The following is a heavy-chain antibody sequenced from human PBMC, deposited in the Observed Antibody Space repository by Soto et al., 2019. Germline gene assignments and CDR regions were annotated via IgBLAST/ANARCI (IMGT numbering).Heavy chain of an antibody. V-gene: IGHV3-21*01. D-gene: IGHD2-2*01. CDR1: GFTFSSYS. CDR3: ARDLYCSSTSCIDY. Sequence: EVQLVESGGGLVKPGGSLRLSCAASGFTFSSYSMNWVRQAPGKGLEWVSSISSSSSYIYYADSVKGRFIISRDNAKNSLYLQMNSLRAEDTAVYYCARDLYCSSTSCIDYWGQGTLVTVSS. CDR2: ISSSSSYI. J-gene: IGHJ4*02.